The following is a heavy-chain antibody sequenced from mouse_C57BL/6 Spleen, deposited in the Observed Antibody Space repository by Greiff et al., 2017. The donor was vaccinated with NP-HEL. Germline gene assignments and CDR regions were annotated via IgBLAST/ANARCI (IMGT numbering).Heavy chain of an antibody. Sequence: EVKLMESGGDLVKPGGSLKLSCAASGFTFSGYGMSWVRQTPDKRLEWVATISSGGSYTYYPDSVKGRFTISRDNAKNTLYLQMSSLKSEDTAMYYCARHGSGLHLYFDYWGQGTTLTVSS. D-gene: IGHD2-10*01. CDR1: GFTFSGYG. J-gene: IGHJ2*01. V-gene: IGHV5-6*01. CDR2: ISSGGSYT. CDR3: ARHGSGLHLYFDY.